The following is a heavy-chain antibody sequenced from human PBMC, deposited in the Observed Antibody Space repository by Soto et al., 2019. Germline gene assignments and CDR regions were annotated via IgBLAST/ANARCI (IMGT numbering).Heavy chain of an antibody. D-gene: IGHD3-3*01. CDR1: GGSISTSDYS. J-gene: IGHJ6*04. Sequence: QLQLQESGSGLVQPSQTLSLTCTASGGSISTSDYSWTWIRQPPGGGLEWIGSIYQTGRTYVIPSLKSRVTMSLDESKNQFSLNLTAVTAADTALYYCAREMTIFGVAPGGGVDVWGKGTTVTVSS. CDR2: IYQTGRT. CDR3: AREMTIFGVAPGGGVDV. V-gene: IGHV4-30-2*01.